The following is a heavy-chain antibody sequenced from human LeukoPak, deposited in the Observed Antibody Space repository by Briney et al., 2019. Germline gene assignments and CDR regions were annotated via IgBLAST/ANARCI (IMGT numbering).Heavy chain of an antibody. V-gene: IGHV3-7*02. CDR3: ARLRGAYRTYCSGGSCQMGYGMDV. J-gene: IGHJ6*02. Sequence: GGSLRLSCAGSGFTLSNYWMSWLRQAPGKGLEWVANVRQDGSEKYSVDSVKGRFTISRDNAKNSLYLQMNSLRAEDTAVYYCARLRGAYRTYCSGGSCQMGYGMDVWGQGTTVTVSS. CDR1: GFTLSNYW. CDR2: VRQDGSEK. D-gene: IGHD2-15*01.